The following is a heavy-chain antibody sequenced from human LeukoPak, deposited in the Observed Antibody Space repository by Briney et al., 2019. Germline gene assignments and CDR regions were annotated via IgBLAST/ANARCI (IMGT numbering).Heavy chain of an antibody. CDR2: IKSKTDGGTT. CDR3: TTVFGDTGYYFDY. J-gene: IGHJ4*02. V-gene: IGHV3-15*01. CDR1: GFTFGDYA. Sequence: KSGGSLRLSCTASGFTFGDYAMSWVRQAPGKGLEWVGRIKSKTDGGTTDYAAPVKGRFTISRDDSKNTLYLQMNSLKTEDTAVYYCTTVFGDTGYYFDYWGQGTLVTVSS. D-gene: IGHD4-17*01.